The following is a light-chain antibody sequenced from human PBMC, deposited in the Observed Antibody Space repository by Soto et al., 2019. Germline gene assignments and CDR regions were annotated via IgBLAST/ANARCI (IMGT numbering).Light chain of an antibody. CDR3: QQYNSYSEA. Sequence: DIQMTQSPSSLSASVGDRVTITCRASQSISSWLAWYQQKPGKAPKLLIYDASSLESGVPSSFSGSGSGTEFTLTISSLQPDDFATYYCQQYNSYSEAFGQGTKVDTK. V-gene: IGKV1-5*01. CDR2: DAS. CDR1: QSISSW. J-gene: IGKJ1*01.